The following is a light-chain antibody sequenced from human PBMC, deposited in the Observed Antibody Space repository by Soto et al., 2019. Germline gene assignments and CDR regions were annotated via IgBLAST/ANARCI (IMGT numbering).Light chain of an antibody. CDR2: AAS. CDR1: QTISNY. CDR3: QQYGSSLT. J-gene: IGKJ4*01. V-gene: IGKV1-39*02. Sequence: DIQLTQSPSFLSASVGDRVTITCRASQTISNYLNWYQQRPGKAPKLLIYAASSLQSGVPSRFSGSGSGTDFTLTVSRLEPEDFAVYFCQQYGSSLTFGGGTKVDIK.